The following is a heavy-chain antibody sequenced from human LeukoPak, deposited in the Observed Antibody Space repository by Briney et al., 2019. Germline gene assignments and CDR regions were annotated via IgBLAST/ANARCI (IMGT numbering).Heavy chain of an antibody. V-gene: IGHV1-8*01. J-gene: IGHJ5*02. CDR2: VSPKTGRT. CDR1: GYTFRIHD. Sequence: ASVLVSCKASGYTFRIHDINWVRQAPGQGLEWRGWVSPKTGRTGYAQKFQGRVYMTTNASLSTAYMELSSLSSDDTAVYFCARESERNDGWFDPWGQGTLVTVSS. D-gene: IGHD1-1*01. CDR3: ARESERNDGWFDP.